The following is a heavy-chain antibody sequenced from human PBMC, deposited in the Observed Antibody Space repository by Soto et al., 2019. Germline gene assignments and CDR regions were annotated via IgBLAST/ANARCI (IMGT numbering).Heavy chain of an antibody. V-gene: IGHV4-61*01. J-gene: IGHJ4*02. D-gene: IGHD6-13*01. Sequence: QVQLQESGPGLVKPSETLSLTCTVSGVSVSSNSYYWSWILQPPGKGLEWIGYIYHSGGTNYNPSPKSRVTISVDTSKNQFSLKLNSVPAADTAVYYCARVHSDFDYWGQGTMVTVSS. CDR2: IYHSGGT. CDR3: ARVHSDFDY. CDR1: GVSVSSNSYY.